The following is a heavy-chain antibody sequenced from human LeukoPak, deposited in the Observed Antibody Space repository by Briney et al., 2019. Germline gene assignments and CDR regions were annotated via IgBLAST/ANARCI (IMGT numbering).Heavy chain of an antibody. CDR2: INMDGSTT. V-gene: IGHV3-74*01. CDR1: GLNHRSKC. CDR3: VRVDICGYYPFDY. J-gene: IGHJ4*02. Sequence: PGGSLTHSLLSSGLNHRSKCMHDVRQAPGKGLEWVSLINMDGSTTSYADFVKGRFTISRDNAKNTLYLQMNSLRAEDTAIYYCVRVDICGYYPFDYWGQGALVTVSS. D-gene: IGHD3-22*01.